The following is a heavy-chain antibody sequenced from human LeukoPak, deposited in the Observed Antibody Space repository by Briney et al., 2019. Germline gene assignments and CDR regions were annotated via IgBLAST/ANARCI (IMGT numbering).Heavy chain of an antibody. J-gene: IGHJ4*02. CDR2: ISGSGGST. CDR1: GFSFSNYA. Sequence: GGSLRLSCVSSGFSFSNYAMSWVRQVPGKGLEWVSSISGSGGSTHYADSVKGRFTISRDKTKNTLYLQMNSLRAADTAVYYCAKSAYYDASGYYREYYFDYWGQGTLVTVSS. D-gene: IGHD3-22*01. V-gene: IGHV3-23*01. CDR3: AKSAYYDASGYYREYYFDY.